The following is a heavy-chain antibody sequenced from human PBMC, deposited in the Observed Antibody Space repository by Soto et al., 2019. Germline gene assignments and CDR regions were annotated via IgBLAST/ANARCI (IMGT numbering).Heavy chain of an antibody. D-gene: IGHD3-9*01. CDR1: CGSLNNGGFS. V-gene: IGHV4-30-2*01. CDR3: ARERVVRYFDWSHPSDAFDI. Sequence: TPSLPPPVPCGSLNNGGFSRGWVRQPPREGPGWIGYIFHSGSTYYNPSLKSRVTISVDGSKNHFSLELSSVTAADTAVYYCARERVVRYFDWSHPSDAFDIWGQGAMVTVSS. J-gene: IGHJ3*02. CDR2: IFHSGST.